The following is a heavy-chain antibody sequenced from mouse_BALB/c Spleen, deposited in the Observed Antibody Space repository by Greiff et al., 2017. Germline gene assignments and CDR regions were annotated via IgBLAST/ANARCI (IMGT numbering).Heavy chain of an antibody. D-gene: IGHD4-1*01. J-gene: IGHJ1*01. Sequence: VQLQQSGPGLVQPSQSLSITCTASGFSLTSYGVHWVRQSPGKGLEWLGVIWSGGSTDYNAAFISRLSISKDNSKSQVFFKMNSLQANDTAIYYCARNWDWYFDVWGAGTTVTVSS. CDR2: IWSGGST. CDR3: ARNWDWYFDV. V-gene: IGHV2-2*02. CDR1: GFSLTSYG.